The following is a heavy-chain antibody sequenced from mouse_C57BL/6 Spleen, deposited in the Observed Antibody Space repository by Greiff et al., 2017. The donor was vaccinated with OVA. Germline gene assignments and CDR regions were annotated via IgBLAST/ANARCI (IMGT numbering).Heavy chain of an antibody. V-gene: IGHV1-59*01. Sequence: QVQLQQPGAELVRPGTSVKLSCKASGYTFTSYWMHWVKQRPGQGLEWIGVIDPSDSYTNYNQKFKGKATLTVDTSSSTAYLQLSSLTSEDSAVYYCARYDGYYPYAMDYWGQGTSVTVSS. CDR1: GYTFTSYW. J-gene: IGHJ4*01. CDR3: ARYDGYYPYAMDY. CDR2: IDPSDSYT. D-gene: IGHD2-3*01.